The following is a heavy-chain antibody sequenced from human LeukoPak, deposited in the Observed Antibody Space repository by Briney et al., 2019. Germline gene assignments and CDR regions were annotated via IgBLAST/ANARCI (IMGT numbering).Heavy chain of an antibody. CDR3: ARDLDYYDSSGYAPAPDY. J-gene: IGHJ4*02. CDR1: GYTFTSYA. CDR2: INTNTGNP. Sequence: ASVKVSCKASGYTFTSYAMNWVRQAPGQGLDWMGWINTNTGNPTYAQGFTGRFVFSLDTSVSTAYLQISSLKAEDTAVYYCARDLDYYDSSGYAPAPDYWGQGTLVTVSS. D-gene: IGHD3-22*01. V-gene: IGHV7-4-1*02.